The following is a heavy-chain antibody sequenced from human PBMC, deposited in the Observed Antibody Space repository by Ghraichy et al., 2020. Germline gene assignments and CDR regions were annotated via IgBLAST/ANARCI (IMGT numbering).Heavy chain of an antibody. CDR2: INPNSGGT. CDR1: GYTFTGYY. CDR3: ARDPPILDYYDSSGYYGNYFDY. J-gene: IGHJ4*02. Sequence: ASVKVSCKASGYTFTGYYMHWVRQAPGQGLEWMGWINPNSGGTNYAQKFQGRVTMTRDTSISTAYMELSRLRSDDTAVYYCARDPPILDYYDSSGYYGNYFDYWGQGTLVTVSS. V-gene: IGHV1-2*02. D-gene: IGHD3-22*01.